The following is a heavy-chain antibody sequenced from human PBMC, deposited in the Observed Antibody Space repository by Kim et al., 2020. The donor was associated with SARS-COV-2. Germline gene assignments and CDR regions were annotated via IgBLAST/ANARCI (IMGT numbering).Heavy chain of an antibody. CDR2: SGST. CDR3: ARGGGADY. J-gene: IGHJ4*02. Sequence: SGSTNYNPSLKSRVTISVDTSKNQFSLKLSSVTAADTAVYYCARGGGADYWGQGTLVTVSS. V-gene: IGHV4-34*01.